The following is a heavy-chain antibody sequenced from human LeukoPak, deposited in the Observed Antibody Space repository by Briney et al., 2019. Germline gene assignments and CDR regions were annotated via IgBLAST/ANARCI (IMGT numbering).Heavy chain of an antibody. Sequence: GGSLRLSGAASGFTFSSYAMSWFRQAPGKGLEWVSAISGSGGSTYYADSVKGRFTISRDNSKNTLYLQMNSLRAEDTAVYYCAREYGGNSAGAFDIWGQGTMVTVSS. J-gene: IGHJ3*02. CDR3: AREYGGNSAGAFDI. CDR1: GFTFSSYA. V-gene: IGHV3-23*01. D-gene: IGHD4-23*01. CDR2: ISGSGGST.